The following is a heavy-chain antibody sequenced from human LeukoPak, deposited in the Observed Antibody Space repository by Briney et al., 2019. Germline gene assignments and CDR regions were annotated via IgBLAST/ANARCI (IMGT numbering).Heavy chain of an antibody. CDR1: GFAFSSSW. Sequence: GGSLRLSCAASGFAFSSSWMTWVRQAPGKGLEWVANIKQDGSEKYYVDSVKGRFTISRDNAKNSLYLQMNSLRAEDTAAYYCARETGYSSGWYGNWFDPWGQGTLVTVSS. J-gene: IGHJ5*02. D-gene: IGHD6-19*01. CDR3: ARETGYSSGWYGNWFDP. CDR2: IKQDGSEK. V-gene: IGHV3-7*01.